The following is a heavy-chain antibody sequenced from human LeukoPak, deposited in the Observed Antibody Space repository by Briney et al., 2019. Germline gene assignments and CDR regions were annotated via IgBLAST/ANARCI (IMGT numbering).Heavy chain of an antibody. CDR3: ARKLGVTVTLSAIDY. J-gene: IGHJ4*02. V-gene: IGHV3-7*01. CDR1: GFTFSSYW. CDR2: IKQDGGEK. D-gene: IGHD1-26*01. Sequence: QSGGSLRLSCAASGFTFSSYWMTWVRQTPGKGLEWVANIKQDGGEKYYVDSVKGRFTISRDNAKNSLYLQMNSLRAEDTAVYYCARKLGVTVTLSAIDYWGQGTLVTVSS.